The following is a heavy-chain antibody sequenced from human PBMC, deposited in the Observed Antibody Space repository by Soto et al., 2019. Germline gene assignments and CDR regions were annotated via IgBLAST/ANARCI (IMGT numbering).Heavy chain of an antibody. J-gene: IGHJ6*02. CDR2: IYSGGST. Sequence: VGSLRLSCAASGFTVSSNYMSWVRQAPGKGLEWVSVIYSGGSTYYADSVKGRFTISRDNSKNTLYLQMNSLRAEDTAVYYCARGGAFLEWLMSPISGMDVWGQGTTVTVSS. CDR1: GFTVSSNY. CDR3: ARGGAFLEWLMSPISGMDV. V-gene: IGHV3-53*01. D-gene: IGHD3-3*01.